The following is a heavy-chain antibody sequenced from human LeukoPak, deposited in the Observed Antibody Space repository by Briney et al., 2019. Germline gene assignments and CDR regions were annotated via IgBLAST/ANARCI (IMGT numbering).Heavy chain of an antibody. CDR1: GFTFSSYW. V-gene: IGHV3-7*04. CDR3: ARGTATHYY. Sequence: GGPLRLSCAASGFTFSSYWMTWVRQAPGKGLEWVANIKEDGSETYFVDVVKGRFTISRDNAKNSLYLQMNSLRAEDTAVYYCARGTATHYYWGQGTVVTVSP. CDR2: IKEDGSET. D-gene: IGHD1-1*01. J-gene: IGHJ4*02.